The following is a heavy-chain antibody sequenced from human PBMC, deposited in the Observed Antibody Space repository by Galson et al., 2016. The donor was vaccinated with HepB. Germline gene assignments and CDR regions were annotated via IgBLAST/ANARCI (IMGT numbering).Heavy chain of an antibody. D-gene: IGHD3-3*01. V-gene: IGHV3-30*04. J-gene: IGHJ4*02. CDR1: GFTFSRHT. CDR2: MSSDGGYK. Sequence: SLRLSCAASGFTFSRHTMHWVRQAPGKGLEWVSLMSSDGGYKHYSDSVKGRFTISRDNSRNTLYLQMDSLRPEDTAIYYGASEMIDLEDNWGQGTLVTVSS. CDR3: ASEMIDLEDN.